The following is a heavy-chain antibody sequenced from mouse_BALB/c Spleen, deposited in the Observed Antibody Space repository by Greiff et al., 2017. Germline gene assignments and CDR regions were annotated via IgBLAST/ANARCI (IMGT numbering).Heavy chain of an antibody. CDR1: GYAFTNYL. J-gene: IGHJ2*01. V-gene: IGHV1-54*01. CDR2: INPGSGGT. Sequence: VQLQPSGAELVRPGTSVKVSCKASGYAFTNYLIEWVKQRPGQGLEWIGVINPGSGGTNYNEKFKGKATLTVDESSSTAYMQLSSLTSEDSAVYYCARGAGYFDYWGQGTTLTVSS. CDR3: ARGAGYFDY.